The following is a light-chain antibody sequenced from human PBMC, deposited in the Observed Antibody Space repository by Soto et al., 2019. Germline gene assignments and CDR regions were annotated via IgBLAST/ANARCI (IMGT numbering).Light chain of an antibody. CDR1: RGISNY. V-gene: IGKV1-27*01. J-gene: IGKJ1*01. CDR3: QKYNSAPWT. CDR2: AAS. Sequence: DIQMTQSPSSLSASVGDRVTITCRASRGISNYLAWYQQKPGKVPKVLIYAASTLQSGVPSRFSGSGYGTDFTLTISSLQPEDVATYYCQKYNSAPWTFGQGTKVDIK.